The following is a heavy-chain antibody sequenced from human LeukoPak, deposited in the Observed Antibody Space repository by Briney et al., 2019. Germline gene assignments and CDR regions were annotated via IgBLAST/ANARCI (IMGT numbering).Heavy chain of an antibody. V-gene: IGHV5-51*01. D-gene: IGHD6-6*01. CDR3: ASAYSSSSSHDY. CDR1: GYSFATYW. CDR2: IFP. J-gene: IGHJ4*02. Sequence: GEFLKISCKGSGYSFATYWIGWVRQMPGKGLEWMGIIFPDSPSFQGQVTISADKSISTTYLQWSSLKASDTAMYYWASAYSSSSSHDYWGQGTLVTVSS.